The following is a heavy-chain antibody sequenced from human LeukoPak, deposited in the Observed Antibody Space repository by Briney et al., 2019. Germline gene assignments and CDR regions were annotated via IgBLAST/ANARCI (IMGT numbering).Heavy chain of an antibody. CDR1: GYTFTSYY. V-gene: IGHV1-46*01. Sequence: EASVKVSCKASGYTFTSYYMHWVRQAPGQGLEWMGIINPSGGRTSYAQKFQGRVTMTRDTSTSTVYMELSSLRSEDTAVYYCARDRGLLWFGELLSRPNYYYYGMDVWGQGTTVTVSS. J-gene: IGHJ6*02. CDR3: ARDRGLLWFGELLSRPNYYYYGMDV. D-gene: IGHD3-10*01. CDR2: INPSGGRT.